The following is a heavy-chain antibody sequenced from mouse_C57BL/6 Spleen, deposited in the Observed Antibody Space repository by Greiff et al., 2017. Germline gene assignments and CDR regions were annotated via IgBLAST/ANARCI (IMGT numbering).Heavy chain of an antibody. J-gene: IGHJ3*01. CDR1: EYEFPSPD. D-gene: IGHD3-2*02. CDR2: INSDGGST. V-gene: IGHV5-2*01. Sequence: EVKLQESGGGLVQPGESLKLSCESNEYEFPSPDMSWVRKTPEKRLELVAAINSDGGSTYYPDTMGRRFIISRDNTKKTLYLQMSSLRSEDTALYYCARSDSSVWFAYWGQGTLVTVSA. CDR3: ARSDSSVWFAY.